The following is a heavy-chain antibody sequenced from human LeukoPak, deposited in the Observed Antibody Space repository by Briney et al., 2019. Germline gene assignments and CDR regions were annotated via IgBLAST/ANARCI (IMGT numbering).Heavy chain of an antibody. CDR1: GFTFSSYE. Sequence: GGSLRLSCAASGFTFSSYEMNWVRQAPGKGLEWVSYISSSGSTIYYADSVKGRFTISRDNAKNSLYLQMNSLRAEDTAVYYCAREYYYDSGGDQNADHFDNWGQGTLVTVSS. V-gene: IGHV3-48*03. CDR3: AREYYYDSGGDQNADHFDN. D-gene: IGHD3-22*01. CDR2: ISSSGSTI. J-gene: IGHJ4*02.